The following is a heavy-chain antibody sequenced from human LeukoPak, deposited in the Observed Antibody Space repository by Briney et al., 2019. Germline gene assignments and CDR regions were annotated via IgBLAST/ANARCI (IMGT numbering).Heavy chain of an antibody. CDR1: GYTFTGYY. Sequence: ASVKVSCKASGYTFTGYYMHWVRQAPGQGLEWMRWINPNSGGTNYAQKFQGRVTMTRDTSISTAYMELSRLRSDDTAVYYCARALDIVLMVYARGRNCFDPWGQGTLVTVSS. CDR2: INPNSGGT. V-gene: IGHV1-2*02. D-gene: IGHD2-8*01. CDR3: ARALDIVLMVYARGRNCFDP. J-gene: IGHJ5*02.